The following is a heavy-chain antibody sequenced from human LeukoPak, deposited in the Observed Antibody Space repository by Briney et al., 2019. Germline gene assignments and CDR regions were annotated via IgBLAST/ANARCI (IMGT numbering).Heavy chain of an antibody. CDR1: GYIFTDYY. J-gene: IGHJ4*02. V-gene: IGHV1-2*06. CDR3: ARDLASTAHWEFDY. Sequence: ASVKVSCKASGYIFTDYYIHWVRQAPGQGLEWMGRINSKSGGTEDAQDFQGRVTMTRDTSIHTAYMELSSPISDDTAVYYCARDLASTAHWEFDYWGQGTPVTVSP. D-gene: IGHD7-27*01. CDR2: INSKSGGT.